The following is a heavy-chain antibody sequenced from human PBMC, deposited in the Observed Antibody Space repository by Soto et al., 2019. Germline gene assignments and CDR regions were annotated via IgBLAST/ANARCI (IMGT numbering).Heavy chain of an antibody. Sequence: PGGSLRLSCASSGFTFSSYAMNWVRQATGKGLEWVSGISGSDGNTYNADSVKGRFTISRDNSKNTVYLQMNSLRAEDTAVYYCAKSSGGFFDYWGKGTLVTVSS. J-gene: IGHJ4*02. D-gene: IGHD3-16*01. CDR3: AKSSGGFFDY. V-gene: IGHV3-23*01. CDR1: GFTFSSYA. CDR2: ISGSDGNT.